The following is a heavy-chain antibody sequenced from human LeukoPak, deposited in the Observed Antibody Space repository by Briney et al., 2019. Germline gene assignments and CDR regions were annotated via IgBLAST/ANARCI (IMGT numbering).Heavy chain of an antibody. J-gene: IGHJ4*02. V-gene: IGHV1-24*01. D-gene: IGHD5-24*01. Sequence: ASAKVSCKVSGYTLTELSMHWVRQAPGKGLEWMGGFDPEDGETIYAQKFQGRVTMTRDTSISTAYMELSRLRSDDTAVYYCAGDGYNSRRFFDYWGQGTLVTVSS. CDR1: GYTLTELS. CDR3: AGDGYNSRRFFDY. CDR2: FDPEDGET.